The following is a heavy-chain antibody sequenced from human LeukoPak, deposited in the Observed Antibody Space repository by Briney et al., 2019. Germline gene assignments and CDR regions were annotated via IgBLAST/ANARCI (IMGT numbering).Heavy chain of an antibody. CDR2: ISGSGGST. CDR1: GFTFSSYA. Sequence: GESLRLSCAASGFTFSSYAMSWVRQAPGKGLEWVSAISGSGGSTYYADSVKGRFTISRDNSKNTLHLQMNSLRAEDTAVYYCAKSSMVRGVIIPYFDYWGQGTLVTVSS. D-gene: IGHD3-10*01. CDR3: AKSSMVRGVIIPYFDY. J-gene: IGHJ4*02. V-gene: IGHV3-23*01.